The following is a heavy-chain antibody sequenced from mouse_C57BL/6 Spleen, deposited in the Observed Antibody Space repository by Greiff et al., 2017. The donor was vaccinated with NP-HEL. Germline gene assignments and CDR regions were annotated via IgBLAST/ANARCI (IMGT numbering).Heavy chain of an antibody. J-gene: IGHJ4*01. D-gene: IGHD1-1*01. CDR3: ARLITPFMDY. CDR2: IDPSDSYT. Sequence: VQLQQPGAELVMPGASVTLSCKASGYTFTSYWMHWVKQRPGQGLEWIGEIDPSDSYTNYNQKFKGKSTLTVDKSSSTAYMQLSSLTSEDSAVDYCARLITPFMDYWGQGTSVTVSS. V-gene: IGHV1-69*01. CDR1: GYTFTSYW.